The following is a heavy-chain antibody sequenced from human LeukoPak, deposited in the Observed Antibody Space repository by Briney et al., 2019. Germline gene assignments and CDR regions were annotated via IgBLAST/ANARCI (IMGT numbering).Heavy chain of an antibody. CDR3: AKDHSPPGAFDI. CDR1: GFTFRDYW. Sequence: GGSLRLSCAASGFTFRDYWMHWIRQAPGKGLEWVSAISGSGGSTYYADSVKGRFTISRDNSKNTLYLQMNSLRAEDTAVYYCAKDHSPPGAFDIWGQGTMVTVSS. CDR2: ISGSGGST. V-gene: IGHV3-23*01. D-gene: IGHD5-18*01. J-gene: IGHJ3*02.